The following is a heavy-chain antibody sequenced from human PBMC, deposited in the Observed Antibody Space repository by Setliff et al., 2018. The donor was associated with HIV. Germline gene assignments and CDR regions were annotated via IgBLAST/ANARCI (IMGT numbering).Heavy chain of an antibody. CDR3: AKDWLGRRWKPPYAFDI. CDR1: GFTFSSYA. D-gene: IGHD2-15*01. V-gene: IGHV3-23*01. J-gene: IGHJ3*02. CDR2: ISGSSDIT. Sequence: PGGSLRLSCAASGFTFSSYAMSWVRQAPGKGLEWVSVISGSSDITYYADSVEGRFTISRDNSKNTLYLHMNSLRAEDTAQYYCAKDWLGRRWKPPYAFDIWGQGTMVTVS.